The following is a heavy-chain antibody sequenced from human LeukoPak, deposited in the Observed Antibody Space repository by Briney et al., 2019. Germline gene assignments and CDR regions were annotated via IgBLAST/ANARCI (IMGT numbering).Heavy chain of an antibody. J-gene: IGHJ4*02. D-gene: IGHD1-26*01. V-gene: IGHV3-23*01. CDR3: AKDPSGPLSGAYNY. Sequence: TGGSLRLSCAASGFTFGSYAMSWVRQAPGKGLEWVSAISGSGGSTYYADSVKGRFTISRDNSKNTLYLQMNSLRAEDTAVYYCAKDPSGPLSGAYNYWGQGTLVTVSS. CDR2: ISGSGGST. CDR1: GFTFGSYA.